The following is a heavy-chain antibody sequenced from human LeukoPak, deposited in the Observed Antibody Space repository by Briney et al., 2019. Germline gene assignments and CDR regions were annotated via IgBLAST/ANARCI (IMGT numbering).Heavy chain of an antibody. D-gene: IGHD6-6*01. V-gene: IGHV3-23*01. CDR3: AKDRVGYSSSSFDY. J-gene: IGHJ4*02. Sequence: SCKASGGTFSSYAMSWVRQAPGRGLEWVSTISGSGGSTYFADSVKGRFTISRDTSKNTVFLQMNSLRAEDTAVYYCAKDRVGYSSSSFDYWGQGTLVTVSS. CDR2: ISGSGGST. CDR1: GGTFSSYA.